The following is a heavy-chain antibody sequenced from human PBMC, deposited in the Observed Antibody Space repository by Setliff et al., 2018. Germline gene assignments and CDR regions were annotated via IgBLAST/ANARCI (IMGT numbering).Heavy chain of an antibody. CDR1: GYPFSTYG. D-gene: IGHD2-2*01. V-gene: IGHV1-18*01. CDR3: ARFGGSCSSSSCYASDL. Sequence: ASVKVSCEASGYPFSTYGISWVRQAPGQGPEWMGMISTYTGTTSYAQKFQGRVTMTTDTATGTGYMGLRILRSDDTAVYFCARFGGSCSSSSCYASDLWGQGTMVTVSS. J-gene: IGHJ3*01. CDR2: ISTYTGTT.